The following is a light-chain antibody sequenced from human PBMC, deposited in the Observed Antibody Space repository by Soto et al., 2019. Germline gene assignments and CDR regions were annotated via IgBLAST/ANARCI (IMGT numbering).Light chain of an antibody. V-gene: IGKV3-15*01. CDR2: GAS. Sequence: EVVLTQSPATLSVSLGERATLSCRANQSVNSNLAWYQQKPGQAPRLLVYGASTRATGIPARFSGSGSGTEFTLTISSLQSEDFAIYYCQQYFNWWTFGQGTKVEIK. CDR3: QQYFNWWT. J-gene: IGKJ1*01. CDR1: QSVNSN.